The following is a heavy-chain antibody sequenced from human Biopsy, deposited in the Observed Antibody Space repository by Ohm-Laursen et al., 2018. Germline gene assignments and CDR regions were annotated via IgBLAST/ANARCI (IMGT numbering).Heavy chain of an antibody. CDR3: ARATNSTGWPYCYFYGMDV. V-gene: IGHV4-59*01. J-gene: IGHJ6*02. D-gene: IGHD2/OR15-2a*01. CDR2: IYYSGST. CDR1: GGSISSDY. Sequence: TLSLTCTVSGGSISSDYWSWIRQTPGKGLEWIGYIYYSGSTNYNPSLKSRVTISVDTSKNQFSLRLNSVTAADTAVYYCARATNSTGWPYCYFYGMDVWGQGTPVTVSS.